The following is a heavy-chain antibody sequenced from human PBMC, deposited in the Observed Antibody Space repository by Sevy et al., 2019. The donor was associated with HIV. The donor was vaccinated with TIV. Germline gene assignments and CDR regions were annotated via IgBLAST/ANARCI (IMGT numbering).Heavy chain of an antibody. CDR2: ISHDTTVK. D-gene: IGHD3-9*01. CDR3: ARDADWSLNY. CDR1: GFTFSDYV. V-gene: IGHV3-30*04. Sequence: GGSLRLSCAASGFTFSDYVMYWVRQAPGKGLEWLARISHDTTVKYYADSLKGRFTISRDNSKNTLYLQMNSLRHEDTAVDHCARDADWSLNYWGQGTLVTVSS. J-gene: IGHJ4*02.